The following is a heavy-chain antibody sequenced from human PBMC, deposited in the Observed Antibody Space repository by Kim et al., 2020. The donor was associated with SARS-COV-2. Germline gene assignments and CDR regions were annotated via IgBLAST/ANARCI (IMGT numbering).Heavy chain of an antibody. V-gene: IGHV3-33*06. J-gene: IGHJ6*02. D-gene: IGHD3-10*01. CDR2: IWYDGRNK. CDR1: GFTFNNFV. Sequence: GGSLRLSCAASGFTFNNFVMHWVRQAPGKGLEWVAVIWYDGRNKYYVDSVKGRFTISRDNSKNTLYLQMNSLRAEDTAVYYCAKDRHHLGSYYDSYSYYEMDVWGQGTTVIVSS. CDR3: AKDRHHLGSYYDSYSYYEMDV.